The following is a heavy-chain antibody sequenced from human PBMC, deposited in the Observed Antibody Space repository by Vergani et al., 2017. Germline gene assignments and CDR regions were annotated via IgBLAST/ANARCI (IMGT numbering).Heavy chain of an antibody. J-gene: IGHJ5*02. CDR2: ISSSGSTI. CDR1: GFTFSSYE. D-gene: IGHD2-15*01. V-gene: IGHV3-48*03. Sequence: EVQLVESGGGLVQPGGSLRLSCAASGFTFSSYEMNWVRKAPGKGLEWVSYISSSGSTIYYADSVKGRFTISRDNAKNSLYLQMNSLRAEDTAVYYCARIRRGGPFDPWGQGTLVTVSS. CDR3: ARIRRGGPFDP.